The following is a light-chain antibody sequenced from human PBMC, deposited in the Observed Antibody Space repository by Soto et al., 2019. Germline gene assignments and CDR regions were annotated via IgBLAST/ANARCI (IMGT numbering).Light chain of an antibody. CDR2: GAS. CDR3: QDYGSSRT. Sequence: EVLLTQSPGTLSLSPGERATLSCRASQSVSGSYLAWYQQKPGQAPRLLIYGASRRATGISDRFSGSGSGTDFTLTISRLEPDDFAVYYCQDYGSSRTFGQGTKVEVK. V-gene: IGKV3-20*01. CDR1: QSVSGSY. J-gene: IGKJ1*01.